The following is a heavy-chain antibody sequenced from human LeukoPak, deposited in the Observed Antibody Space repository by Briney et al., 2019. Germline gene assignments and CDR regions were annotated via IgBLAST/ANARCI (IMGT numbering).Heavy chain of an antibody. D-gene: IGHD2-21*01. J-gene: IGHJ5*02. CDR2: ISSSGSTI. CDR1: GFTFSSYE. Sequence: GGSLRLSCAASGFTFSSYEMNWVRQAPGKGLEWVSYISSSGSTIYYADSVKGRFTISRDNAKNSLYLQMNSLRAEDTAVYYCARPRSLIPSWGQGTLGTVAS. CDR3: ARPRSLIPS. V-gene: IGHV3-48*03.